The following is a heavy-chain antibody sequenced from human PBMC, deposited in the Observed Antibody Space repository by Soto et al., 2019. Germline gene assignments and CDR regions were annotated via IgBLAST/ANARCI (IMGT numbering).Heavy chain of an antibody. CDR2: IYYSGST. D-gene: IGHD6-19*01. V-gene: IGHV4-59*01. CDR1: GGSISSYY. J-gene: IGHJ4*02. Sequence: SETLSLTCTVSGGSISSYYWSWIRQPPGKGLEWIGYIYYSGSTNYNPSLKSRVTISVDTSKNQFSLKLSSVTAADTAVYYCARDRSVAGSNYDAFDYWGQGTLVTVSS. CDR3: ARDRSVAGSNYDAFDY.